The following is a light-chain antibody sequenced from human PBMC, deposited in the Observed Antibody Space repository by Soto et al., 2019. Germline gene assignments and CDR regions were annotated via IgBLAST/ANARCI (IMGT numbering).Light chain of an antibody. Sequence: EIVLTQSPGTLSLSPGERATLSCRASQSVSSTYLAWYQQKPGQAPRLLIYGASSRATGIPDRFSGSGSGTDFTLTISRLEPEDFAVYYCQHYDTSPSYTFGQGTKLEIK. CDR3: QHYDTSPSYT. CDR1: QSVSSTY. CDR2: GAS. V-gene: IGKV3-20*01. J-gene: IGKJ2*01.